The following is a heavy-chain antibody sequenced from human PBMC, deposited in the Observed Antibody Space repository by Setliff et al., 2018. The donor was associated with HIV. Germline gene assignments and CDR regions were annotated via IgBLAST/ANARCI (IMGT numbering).Heavy chain of an antibody. CDR1: GVSISSGSFY. J-gene: IGHJ4*02. CDR2: IYHSGTT. D-gene: IGHD6-19*01. CDR3: ARHSSGWFHPDY. V-gene: IGHV4-39*01. Sequence: SETLSLTCTVSGVSISSGSFYWGWIRQPPGKGLEWIGTIYHSGTTYYNPSLKSRVTISVDTSKSQFSLKLSSVTAADTAVYYCARHSSGWFHPDYWGQGTPVTVSS.